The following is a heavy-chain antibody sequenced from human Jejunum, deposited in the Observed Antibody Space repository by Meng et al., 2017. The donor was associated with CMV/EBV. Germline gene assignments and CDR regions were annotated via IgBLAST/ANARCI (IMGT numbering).Heavy chain of an antibody. CDR1: GGSISSSY. V-gene: IGHV4-59*08. CDR2: IYYSGST. J-gene: IGHJ4*02. CDR3: ARHNWNAYYFDY. D-gene: IGHD1-20*01. Sequence: QVQLQESGPGLVKPSGTLSLTCAVSGGSISSSYWSWIRQPPGKGLEWIGYIYYSGSTNYNPSLKSRVAMSVDTSNNQFSLKLSSVTAADTAVYYCARHNWNAYYFDYWGQGTLVTVSS.